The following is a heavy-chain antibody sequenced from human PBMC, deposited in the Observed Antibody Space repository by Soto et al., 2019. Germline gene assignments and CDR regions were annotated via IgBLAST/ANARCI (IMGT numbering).Heavy chain of an antibody. CDR2: INGYNGNA. Sequence: QVQLVQSGAEVKKPGASVTVSCKASGYTFTTYGVSWVRQAPGQGLEWLGWINGYNGNAKYAENLQGRVSMTTDTSTTTADMELRSLRSDDTAVYYCARMGDVTYYYYGMDVWGQGTTVTVSS. J-gene: IGHJ6*02. CDR1: GYTFTTYG. D-gene: IGHD3-16*01. CDR3: ARMGDVTYYYYGMDV. V-gene: IGHV1-18*01.